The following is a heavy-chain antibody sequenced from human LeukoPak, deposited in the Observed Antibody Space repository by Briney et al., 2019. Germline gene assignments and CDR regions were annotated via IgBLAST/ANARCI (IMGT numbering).Heavy chain of an antibody. V-gene: IGHV3-48*03. Sequence: PGGSLRLSCAASGFTFSDYEMNWVRQAPGKGLEWVSYISSSGRTIYYIGSVKGRFTISRDNAKNSLYLQMNSLRAEDTAVYYCARDPQASAANYYFYGMDVWGQGTAVTVSS. CDR1: GFTFSDYE. CDR2: ISSSGRTI. CDR3: ARDPQASAANYYFYGMDV. J-gene: IGHJ6*02. D-gene: IGHD2-2*01.